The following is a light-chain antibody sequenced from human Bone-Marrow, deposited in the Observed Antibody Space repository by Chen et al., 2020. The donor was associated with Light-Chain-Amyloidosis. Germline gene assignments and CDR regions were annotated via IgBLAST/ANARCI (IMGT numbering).Light chain of an antibody. CDR3: QSADSSGTYEGI. J-gene: IGLJ2*01. Sequence: SYELTQPPSVSVSPGQTARIPCSGDDLPTKYAYWYQQKPGQAPVLVIHRDTERPSGISERFSGASEGTTATLTISGVQAEDEADDHWQSADSSGTYEGIFGGGTKLTVL. CDR2: RDT. V-gene: IGLV3-25*03. CDR1: DLPTKY.